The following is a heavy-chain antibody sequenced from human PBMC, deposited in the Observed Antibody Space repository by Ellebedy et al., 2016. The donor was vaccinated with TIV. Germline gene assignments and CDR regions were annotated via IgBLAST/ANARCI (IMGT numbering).Heavy chain of an antibody. J-gene: IGHJ4*02. CDR2: IWFDGSYK. D-gene: IGHD4-17*01. CDR3: ARDPGDYYLDF. Sequence: PGGSLRLSCAASGFTFSSFGMHWVRQAPGKGLEWVAVIWFDGSYKYSADSVKGRFTISRDNSKNTLYLQMNSLRAEDTAVYYCARDPGDYYLDFWGQGTLVTVSS. CDR1: GFTFSSFG. V-gene: IGHV3-33*01.